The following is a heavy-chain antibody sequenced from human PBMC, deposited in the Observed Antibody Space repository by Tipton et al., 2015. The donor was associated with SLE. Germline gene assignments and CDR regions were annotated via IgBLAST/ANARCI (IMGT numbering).Heavy chain of an antibody. CDR3: ARASLPEPYRSSWLDY. D-gene: IGHD6-13*01. V-gene: IGHV4-59*08. J-gene: IGHJ4*02. Sequence: TLSLTCSVSGGSISRYYCSWIRQPPGRGLEWIGFIYYSGTTNYNPSLGSRVTMSVDTSKNQFSLKLGSVTAADTAVYYCARASLPEPYRSSWLDYWGQGTLVTVSS. CDR2: IYYSGTT. CDR1: GGSISRYY.